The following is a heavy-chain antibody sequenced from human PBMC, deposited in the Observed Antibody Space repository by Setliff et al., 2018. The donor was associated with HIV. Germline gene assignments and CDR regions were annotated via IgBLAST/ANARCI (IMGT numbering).Heavy chain of an antibody. CDR3: ARDFVHLTNYYDSDRYVY. J-gene: IGHJ4*02. CDR2: IYHSGGT. V-gene: IGHV4-38-2*02. Sequence: LSLTCAVSGYSISSGYYWGWIRQPPGKGLQWIGSIYHSGGTYYNPSLKSRVTMSVDTSKNQFSLKLTSVTAADTAVYYCARDFVHLTNYYDSDRYVYWGQGTPVTVS. CDR1: GYSISSGYY. D-gene: IGHD3-22*01.